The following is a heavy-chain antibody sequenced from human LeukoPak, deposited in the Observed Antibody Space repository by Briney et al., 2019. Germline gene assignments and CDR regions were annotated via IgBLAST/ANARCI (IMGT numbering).Heavy chain of an antibody. CDR3: AADMEPTDPYNWVDP. D-gene: IGHD1-14*01. Sequence: PGGSLRLSCAASGFTFSSYGMHWVRQAPGKGLEWVAVISYDGSNKYYADSVKGRFTISRDNSKNTLYLQMNSLRAEDTAVYYCAADMEPTDPYNWVDPWGQGTLVTVSS. V-gene: IGHV3-30*03. J-gene: IGHJ5*02. CDR2: ISYDGSNK. CDR1: GFTFSSYG.